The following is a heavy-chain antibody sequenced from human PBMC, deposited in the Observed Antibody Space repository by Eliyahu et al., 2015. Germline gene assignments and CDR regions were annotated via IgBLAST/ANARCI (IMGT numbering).Heavy chain of an antibody. CDR1: GGSFSGYY. V-gene: IGHV4-34*01. CDR3: ARGSPRYGDYVR. Sequence: QVQLQQWGAGLLKPSETLSLTCAVYGGSFSGYYWSWIRQPPGKGLEWIGEINHSGSTNYNPSLKSRVTISVDTSKNQFSLKLSSVTAADTAVYYCARGSPRYGDYVRWGQGTLVTVSS. CDR2: INHSGST. D-gene: IGHD4-17*01. J-gene: IGHJ4*02.